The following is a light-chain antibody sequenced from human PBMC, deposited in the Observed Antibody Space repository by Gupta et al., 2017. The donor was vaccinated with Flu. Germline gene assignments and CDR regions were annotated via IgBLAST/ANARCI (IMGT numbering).Light chain of an antibody. V-gene: IGLV2-8*01. CDR2: AVS. J-gene: IGLJ3*02. Sequence: RDPGKAPKLMIYAVSKRPSGVPDRFSGSTSGNTASLTVSGLQAEADAVFYCSSYAGAKNLVFGGGTTLTVL. CDR3: SSYAGAKNLV.